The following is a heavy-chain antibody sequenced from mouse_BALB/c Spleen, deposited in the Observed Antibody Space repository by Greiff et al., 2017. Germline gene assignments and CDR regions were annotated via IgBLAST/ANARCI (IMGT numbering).Heavy chain of an antibody. J-gene: IGHJ3*01. Sequence: VKLVESGPGLVAPSQSLSITCTVSGFSLTSYGVHWVRQPPGKGLEWLGVIWAGGSTNYNSALMSRLSISKDNSKSQVFLKMNSLQTDDTAMYYCAIYDGYPTRFAYWGQGTLVTVSA. D-gene: IGHD2-3*01. CDR1: GFSLTSYG. CDR3: AIYDGYPTRFAY. V-gene: IGHV2-9*02. CDR2: IWAGGST.